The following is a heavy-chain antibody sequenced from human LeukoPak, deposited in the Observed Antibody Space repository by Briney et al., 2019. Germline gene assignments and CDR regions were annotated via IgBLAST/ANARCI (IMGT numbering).Heavy chain of an antibody. CDR2: ISGSGGST. CDR1: GFTFSSYA. J-gene: IGHJ4*02. V-gene: IGHV3-23*01. Sequence: GGSLRLSCAPSGFTFSSYAMSWVRQAPGKGLEWVSAISGSGGSTYYADSVKGRFTISRDNSKNTLYLQMNSLRAEDTAVYYCAKDLFRGSGYSYWGQGTLVTVSS. CDR3: AKDLFRGSGYSY. D-gene: IGHD3-3*01.